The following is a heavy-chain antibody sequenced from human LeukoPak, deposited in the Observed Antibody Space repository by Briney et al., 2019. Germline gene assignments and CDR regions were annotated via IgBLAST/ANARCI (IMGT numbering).Heavy chain of an antibody. CDR2: FDPEDGET. D-gene: IGHD2-21*01. J-gene: IGHJ4*02. CDR3: ARVSAARWGSFDY. V-gene: IGHV1-24*01. CDR1: GYTLTELS. Sequence: ASVKVSCKVSGYTLTELSMHWVRQAPGKGLEWMGGFDPEDGETIYAQKFQGRVTMTEDTSTDTAYMELRSLRSDDTAVYYCARVSAARWGSFDYWGQGTLVTVSS.